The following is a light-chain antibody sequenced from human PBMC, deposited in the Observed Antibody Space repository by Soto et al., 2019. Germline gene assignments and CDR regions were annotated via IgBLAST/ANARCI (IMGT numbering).Light chain of an antibody. CDR2: VGTGGIVG. CDR1: SGYSNYK. J-gene: IGLJ2*01. Sequence: QSVLTQPPSASASLGASVTLTCTLSSGYSNYKVDWYQQRPGKGPRFVMRVGTGGIVGSKGDGFPDRFSVLGSGLNRYLTIKNIQEEDESDYHCGADHGSGSNFVVFGGGTKVTVL. CDR3: GADHGSGSNFVV. V-gene: IGLV9-49*01.